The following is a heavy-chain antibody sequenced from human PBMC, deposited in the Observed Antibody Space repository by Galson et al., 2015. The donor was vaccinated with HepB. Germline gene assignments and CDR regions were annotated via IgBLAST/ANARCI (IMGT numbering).Heavy chain of an antibody. CDR1: GYTFTGYY. CDR2: INPNSGGT. J-gene: IGHJ6*02. Sequence: SVKVSCKASGYTFTGYYMHWVRQAPGQGLEWMGWINPNSGGTNYAQKFQGRVTMTRDTSISTAYMELSRLRSDDTAVYYCARGRHSGYDSPYYYYYGMDVWGQGTTVTVSS. CDR3: ARGRHSGYDSPYYYYYGMDV. V-gene: IGHV1-2*02. D-gene: IGHD5-12*01.